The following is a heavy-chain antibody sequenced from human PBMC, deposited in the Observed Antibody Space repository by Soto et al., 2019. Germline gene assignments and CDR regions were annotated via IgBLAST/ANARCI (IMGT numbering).Heavy chain of an antibody. J-gene: IGHJ4*02. CDR1: GYTFTGYY. V-gene: IGHV1-2*02. Sequence: QMQLVQSGAEARKPGASVKVSCKTSGYTFTGYYLNWVRRAPGRGLEWVGWLNPKTGDTNNAQKFQGRVTMTTDTSISTGYMELSGLKSDDTAVYYCVTGDHLVRWGQGTRVTVSS. D-gene: IGHD6-6*01. CDR2: LNPKTGDT. CDR3: VTGDHLVR.